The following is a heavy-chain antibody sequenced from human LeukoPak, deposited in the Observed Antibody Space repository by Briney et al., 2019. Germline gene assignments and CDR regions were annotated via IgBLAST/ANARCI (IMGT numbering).Heavy chain of an antibody. CDR3: ARRGNGDLYYFDY. Sequence: SETLSLTCTVSGGSISYYYWSWIRQPPGKGLEWIGYIYYSGSTKYNPSLKSQITISVDTSKNQFSLKLSSVTAADTAMYYCARRGNGDLYYFDYWGQGTLVTVSS. J-gene: IGHJ4*02. CDR1: GGSISYYY. CDR2: IYYSGST. D-gene: IGHD4-17*01. V-gene: IGHV4-59*08.